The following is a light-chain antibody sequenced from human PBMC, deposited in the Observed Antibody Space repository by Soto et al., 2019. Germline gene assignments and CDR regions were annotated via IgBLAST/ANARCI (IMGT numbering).Light chain of an antibody. CDR2: GAS. J-gene: IGKJ5*01. CDR3: QKYNNWPIT. CDR1: QSVSSSY. V-gene: IGKV3-20*01. Sequence: EIVLTQSPGTLSLSPGERATLSCRASQSVSSSYLAWYQQKPGQAPRLLIYGASARATGIPDRFSGGGSGADHPLTIRRMQSEDFAVYYCQKYNNWPITFGQGTRLE.